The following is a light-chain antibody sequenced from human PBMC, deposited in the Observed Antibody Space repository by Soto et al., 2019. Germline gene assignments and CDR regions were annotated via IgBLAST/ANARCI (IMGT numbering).Light chain of an antibody. CDR1: KVGSKS. CDR3: QVWDGSTHHLV. V-gene: IGLV3-21*04. CDR2: YDV. Sequence: SYELTQPHSVSLTPGRTAIITCGGSKVGSKSVHWYQQKPGQAHVLVIYYDVDRPSGIPEGFSGSNSGDTATLTIASVEAGDEADYYCQVWDGSTHHLVFGGGTKLTVL. J-gene: IGLJ3*02.